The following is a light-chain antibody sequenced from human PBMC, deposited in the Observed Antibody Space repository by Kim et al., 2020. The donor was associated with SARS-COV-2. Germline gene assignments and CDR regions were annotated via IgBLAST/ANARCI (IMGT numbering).Light chain of an antibody. J-gene: IGLJ2*01. CDR2: QDN. CDR3: QAWDSNTVV. Sequence: SYELTQPPSVSVSPGQTASITCSGDKLGDKYACWYQQKPGQSPVLVIYQDNMRPSGVPERFSGSNSGNTATLTISGTQTIDEAGYYCQAWDSNTVVFGGGTQLTVL. V-gene: IGLV3-1*01. CDR1: KLGDKY.